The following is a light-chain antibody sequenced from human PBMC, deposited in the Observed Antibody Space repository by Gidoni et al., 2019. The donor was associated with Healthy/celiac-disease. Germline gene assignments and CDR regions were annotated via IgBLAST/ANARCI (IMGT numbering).Light chain of an antibody. J-gene: IGKJ3*01. CDR2: DAS. V-gene: IGKV1-33*01. CDR3: QQYDNLPFT. Sequence: DFQMTQSPSALTASVGDRVTITCQASQDITNYLNWYQQKPGKAPKLLIYDASNLEKGVPSRFSGSGSGTDFTFTISSLQPEDIATYYCQQYDNLPFTFXPXTKVDIK. CDR1: QDITNY.